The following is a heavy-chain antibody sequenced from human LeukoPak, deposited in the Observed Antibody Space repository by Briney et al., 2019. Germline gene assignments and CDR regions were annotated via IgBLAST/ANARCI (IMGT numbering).Heavy chain of an antibody. CDR1: GITLSNYG. V-gene: IGHV3-23*01. Sequence: PGGSLRLSCAVSGITLSNYGMSWVRLAPGKGLEWVAGISGSGGRTNYADSVKGRFTISRDNAKNTLYLQMNSLRAEDTVVYFCAKRGVVIRVILVGFHKEAYYFDSWGQGALVTVSS. J-gene: IGHJ4*02. CDR3: AKRGVVIRVILVGFHKEAYYFDS. CDR2: ISGSGGRT. D-gene: IGHD3-22*01.